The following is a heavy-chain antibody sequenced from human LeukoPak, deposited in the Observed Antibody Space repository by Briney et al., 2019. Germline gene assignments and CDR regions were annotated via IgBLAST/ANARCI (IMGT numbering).Heavy chain of an antibody. V-gene: IGHV3-7*03. CDR1: GFTFSSYW. CDR3: VTWFQTHFDY. Sequence: GGSLRLSCAASGFTFSSYWMSWVRQAPGKGLEWVANIKQDGSEKYYVDSVKGRFIISRDDSKNTLHLQMNSLRAEDTAVYYCVTWFQTHFDYWGQGTLVTVSS. CDR2: IKQDGSEK. D-gene: IGHD3-10*01. J-gene: IGHJ4*02.